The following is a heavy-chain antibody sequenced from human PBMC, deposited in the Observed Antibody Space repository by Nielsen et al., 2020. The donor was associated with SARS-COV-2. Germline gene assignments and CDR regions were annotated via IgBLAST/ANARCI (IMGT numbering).Heavy chain of an antibody. CDR2: IYSGGST. CDR3: ARGTYSGSSLGVDY. Sequence: GESLKISCAASGFTVSSNYMSWVRQAPGKGLEWVSVIYSGGSTYYADSVKGRFTISRDISKNTLYLQMNSLRAEDTAVYYCARGTYSGSSLGVDYWGQGTLVTVSS. D-gene: IGHD1-26*01. V-gene: IGHV3-66*01. J-gene: IGHJ4*02. CDR1: GFTVSSNY.